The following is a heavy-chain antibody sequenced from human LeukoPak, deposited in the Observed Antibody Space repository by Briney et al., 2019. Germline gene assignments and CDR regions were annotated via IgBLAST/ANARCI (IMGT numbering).Heavy chain of an antibody. J-gene: IGHJ4*02. Sequence: PGGSLRLSCAVSGFTFRSYDMGWVHQAPGKGLEWISSISRSGSHTYYADSVKGRFTISRDNSRNTLHLQMNSLRVDDTATYFCAKVDYYEGSACYPPFYFDFWGQGTLVTVSS. V-gene: IGHV3-23*01. CDR1: GFTFRSYD. D-gene: IGHD3-22*01. CDR2: ISRSGSHT. CDR3: AKVDYYEGSACYPPFYFDF.